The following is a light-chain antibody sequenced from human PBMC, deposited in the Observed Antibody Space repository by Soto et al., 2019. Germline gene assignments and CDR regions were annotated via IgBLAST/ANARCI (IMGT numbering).Light chain of an antibody. V-gene: IGKV3-20*01. CDR3: QQYGDSPRT. CDR2: DAF. Sequence: EIVMTQSPATLSVSPGERATLSCRASQSVSSNLAWYQQKPGQAPRLLIYDAFNRATGIPDRFSGRGSGTDFTLTISRLEPEDFAVYYCQQYGDSPRTFGQGTKVDIK. J-gene: IGKJ1*01. CDR1: QSVSSN.